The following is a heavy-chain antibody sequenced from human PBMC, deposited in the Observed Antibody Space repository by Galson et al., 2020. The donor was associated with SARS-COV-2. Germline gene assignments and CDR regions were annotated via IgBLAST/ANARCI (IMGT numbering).Heavy chain of an antibody. CDR1: GFTFSSYA. CDR2: ISYDGSNK. Sequence: GESLKISCAASGFTFSSYAMNWVRQAPGKGLEWVAAISYDGSNKYYADSVKGRFTISRDNSKNTLYLQMNSLRAEDTAVYYCASARGGSYYSGGDYWGQGTLVTVSS. J-gene: IGHJ4*02. CDR3: ASARGGSYYSGGDY. V-gene: IGHV3-30-3*01. D-gene: IGHD1-26*01.